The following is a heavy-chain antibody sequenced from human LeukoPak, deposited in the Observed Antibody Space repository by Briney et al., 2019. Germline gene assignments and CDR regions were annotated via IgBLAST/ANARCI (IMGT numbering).Heavy chain of an antibody. CDR3: ARSESSSGWPFDAFDI. CDR2: IIPIFGTA. CDR1: GGTFSSYA. Sequence: ASVKVSCKASGGTFSSYAISWVRQAPGQGLEWMGGIIPIFGTANYAQKFQGRVTITADESTSTAYMELSSLRSEDTAVYYCARSESSSGWPFDAFDIWGQGTMVTVSS. J-gene: IGHJ3*02. V-gene: IGHV1-69*13. D-gene: IGHD6-19*01.